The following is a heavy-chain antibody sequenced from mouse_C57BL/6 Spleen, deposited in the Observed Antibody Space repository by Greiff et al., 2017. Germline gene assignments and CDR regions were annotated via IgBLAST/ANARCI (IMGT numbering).Heavy chain of an antibody. CDR2: IFPGSGST. J-gene: IGHJ3*01. CDR1: GYTFTSHW. D-gene: IGHD1-1*01. CDR3: ARSPITTVVATPFAY. V-gene: IGHV1-56*01. Sequence: VQLQESGPELVRPGASVKISCKAPGYTFTSHWMQWVRQRPGQGLEWIGEIFPGSGSTYYNEKFKGKATLTVDTSSGTAYMQLSSLTSEDSAVYCCARSPITTVVATPFAYWGQGTLVTVSA.